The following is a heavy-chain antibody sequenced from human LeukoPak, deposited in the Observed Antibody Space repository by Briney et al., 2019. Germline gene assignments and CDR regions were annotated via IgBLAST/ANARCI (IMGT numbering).Heavy chain of an antibody. CDR1: GGSISSYY. V-gene: IGHV4-59*12. CDR2: IYYSGST. CDR3: ARGAQQVRFLEWLPKYYFDY. Sequence: PSETLSLTCTVSGGSISSYYWSWIRQPPGKGLERIGYIYYSGSTNYNPSLKSRVTISVDTSKNQFSLKLSSVTAADTAVYYCARGAQQVRFLEWLPKYYFDYWGQGTLVTVSS. J-gene: IGHJ4*02. D-gene: IGHD3-3*01.